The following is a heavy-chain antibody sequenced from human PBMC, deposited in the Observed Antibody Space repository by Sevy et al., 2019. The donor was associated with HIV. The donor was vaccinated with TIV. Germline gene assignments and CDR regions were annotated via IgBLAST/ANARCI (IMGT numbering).Heavy chain of an antibody. Sequence: GGSLRLSCAASGFTFSSYWMHWVRQAPGKGLVWVSRINSDGSSTTYVDSVKGRFTISRDNAKNTLYLQMNSLRAEDTGVYYCARDNRIQEGPFDYWGQGTLVTVSS. CDR3: ARDNRIQEGPFDY. CDR2: INSDGSST. CDR1: GFTFSSYW. J-gene: IGHJ4*02. V-gene: IGHV3-74*01. D-gene: IGHD5-18*01.